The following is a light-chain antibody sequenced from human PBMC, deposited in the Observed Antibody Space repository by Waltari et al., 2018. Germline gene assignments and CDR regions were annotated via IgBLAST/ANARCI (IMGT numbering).Light chain of an antibody. CDR2: EVT. V-gene: IGLV2-8*01. CDR3: SSYVGTIGLI. J-gene: IGLJ2*01. CDR1: SNDVGGYNS. Sequence: QSALTQPPSASGSPGQSITISCTGTSNDVGGYNSVSWYQQHPGKAPKLIIFEVTQRPTGGPYRFSGSKSGNMAALPVSGLQTEDEADYYCSSYVGTIGLIFGGGTKLTVL.